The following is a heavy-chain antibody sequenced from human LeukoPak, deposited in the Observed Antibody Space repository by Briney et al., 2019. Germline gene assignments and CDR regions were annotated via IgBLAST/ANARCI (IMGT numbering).Heavy chain of an antibody. J-gene: IGHJ5*02. V-gene: IGHV4-34*01. D-gene: IGHD3-10*01. CDR2: INHSGST. Sequence: SETLSLTCAVYGGSFSGYYWSWIRQPPGKGLEWIGEINHSGSTNYNPSLKSRVTISVDTSKNQFSLKLSSVTAADTAVYYCARHDYYGSLNWFDPWGQGTLITVSS. CDR1: GGSFSGYY. CDR3: ARHDYYGSLNWFDP.